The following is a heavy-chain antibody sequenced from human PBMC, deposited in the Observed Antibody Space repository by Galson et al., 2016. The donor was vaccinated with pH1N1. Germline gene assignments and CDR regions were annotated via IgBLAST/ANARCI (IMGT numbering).Heavy chain of an antibody. Sequence: SVKVSCKASGGTFGSYGINWVRQAPGQGLEWMGGIIPIFNTVKYAQNFQGRVTIAADESTTTAYMELSSLRSEDTAVYFCAREDYYDTDLSDWYFDLWGRGTLLTVSS. CDR3: AREDYYDTDLSDWYFDL. V-gene: IGHV1-69*13. CDR1: GGTFGSYG. D-gene: IGHD3-22*01. CDR2: IIPIFNTV. J-gene: IGHJ2*01.